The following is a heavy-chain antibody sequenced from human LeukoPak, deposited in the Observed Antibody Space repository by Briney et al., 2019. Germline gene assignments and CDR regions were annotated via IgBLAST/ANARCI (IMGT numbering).Heavy chain of an antibody. J-gene: IGHJ4*02. V-gene: IGHV3-53*01. CDR1: GFTVSTNS. D-gene: IGHD3-22*01. CDR2: IYSGGST. Sequence: PGGSLRLSCTVSGFTVSTNSMSWVRLTPGKGLEWVSFIYSGGSTHYSDSVKGRFTISRDNSKNTLYLQMNSLRAEDTAVYYCARRAGDYSHPYDYWGQGTLVTVS. CDR3: ARRAGDYSHPYDY.